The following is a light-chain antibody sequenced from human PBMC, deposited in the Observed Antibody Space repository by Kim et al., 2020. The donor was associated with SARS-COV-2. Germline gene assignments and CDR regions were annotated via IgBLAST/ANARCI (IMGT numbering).Light chain of an antibody. CDR3: QKYNSAPLT. CDR1: QAISNY. Sequence: DIQMTQSPSSLSASVGDRVTITCRASQAISNYLAWYQQKPGQVPKLLIYAASTLQSGVPSRFSGRGSGTDFTLTISSLQPEDVATYYCQKYNSAPLTFGGGTKVDIK. V-gene: IGKV1-27*01. J-gene: IGKJ4*01. CDR2: AAS.